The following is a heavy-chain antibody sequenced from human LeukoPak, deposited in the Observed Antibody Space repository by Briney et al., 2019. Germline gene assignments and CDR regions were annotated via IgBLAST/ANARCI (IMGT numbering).Heavy chain of an antibody. V-gene: IGHV3-66*01. CDR1: GFTVSGNY. CDR3: VRGTSEPYYFDY. CDR2: IYSGGNT. J-gene: IGHJ4*02. Sequence: GGSLRLSCAASGFTVSGNYMSWVRQPPGKGLEWVSVIYSGGNTYYADSVKGRFTISRDNSKNTLSLQMYSLRAEDTAVYYCVRGTSEPYYFDYWGQGTLVTVSS. D-gene: IGHD1-14*01.